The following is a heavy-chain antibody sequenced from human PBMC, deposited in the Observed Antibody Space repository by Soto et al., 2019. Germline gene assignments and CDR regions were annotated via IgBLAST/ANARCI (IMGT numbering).Heavy chain of an antibody. D-gene: IGHD6-19*01. CDR3: IRVRLVSIRSSDY. CDR2: IKNKANSYTT. V-gene: IGHV3-72*01. CDR1: GFTFSDHY. Sequence: EVQLVESGGGLVQPEGSLRLSCAASGFTFSDHYMDWVRQPPGKGLEWVGRIKNKANSYTTEYAAPVKGRFIISRDDSKNSVFLQMNRLKTDDQAVYYCIRVRLVSIRSSDYWGQGILVTVSS. J-gene: IGHJ4*02.